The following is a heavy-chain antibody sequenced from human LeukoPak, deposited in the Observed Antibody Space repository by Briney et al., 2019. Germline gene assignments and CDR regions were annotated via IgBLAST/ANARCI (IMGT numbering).Heavy chain of an antibody. Sequence: GGSLRLSCAASGFTFSSYSMNWVRQAPGKGLEWVSSISSSSSYIYYADSVKGRFTISRDNAKNSLYLQVNSLRAEDTAVYYCASTSSDYYDSSGYYYWGQGTLVTVSS. CDR3: ASTSSDYYDSSGYYY. CDR2: ISSSSSYI. CDR1: GFTFSSYS. D-gene: IGHD3-22*01. J-gene: IGHJ4*02. V-gene: IGHV3-21*01.